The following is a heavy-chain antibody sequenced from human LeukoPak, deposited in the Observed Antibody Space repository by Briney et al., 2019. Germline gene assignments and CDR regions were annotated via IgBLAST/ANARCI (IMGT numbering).Heavy chain of an antibody. J-gene: IGHJ4*02. V-gene: IGHV1-46*01. Sequence: ASVKVSCKASGYTFTSYYMDWVRQAPGQGLEWMGIINPSGGSTSYAQKFQGRVTMTRDMSTSTVYMELSSLRSEDTAVYYCAKDGRDYFVPGSHYRGVPALDYWGQGTLVTVSS. CDR3: AKDGRDYFVPGSHYRGVPALDY. CDR2: INPSGGST. D-gene: IGHD3-10*01. CDR1: GYTFTSYY.